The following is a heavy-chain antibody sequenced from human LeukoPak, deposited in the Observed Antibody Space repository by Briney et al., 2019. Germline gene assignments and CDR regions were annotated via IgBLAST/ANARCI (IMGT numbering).Heavy chain of an antibody. CDR1: GGTFTIYT. D-gene: IGHD2-15*01. CDR2: FIPIIGTG. V-gene: IGHV1-69*08. J-gene: IGHJ1*01. CDR3: ATDPDIAYFHH. Sequence: GASVKVSCKASGGTFTIYTISWVRQAPGQGLEWMGRFIPIIGTGNYAQKFQGRVTVTADTSTSTVYMELNSLRSEDTPVYYCATDPDIAYFHHWGQGTLVTVSS.